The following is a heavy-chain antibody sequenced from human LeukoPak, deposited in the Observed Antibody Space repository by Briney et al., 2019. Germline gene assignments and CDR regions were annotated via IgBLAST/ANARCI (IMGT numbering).Heavy chain of an antibody. Sequence: PGGSLRLSCAASGFTFSTYWMDWVRQVPGKGLVWVSRISSDGSTTRYADSVKGRFTISRDNAKNTLYLQMNSLRAEDTAVYYCAKAPPRGRYYYDSSGYYYSYYFDYWGQGTLVTVSS. V-gene: IGHV3-74*01. CDR2: ISSDGSTT. J-gene: IGHJ4*02. D-gene: IGHD3-22*01. CDR3: AKAPPRGRYYYDSSGYYYSYYFDY. CDR1: GFTFSTYW.